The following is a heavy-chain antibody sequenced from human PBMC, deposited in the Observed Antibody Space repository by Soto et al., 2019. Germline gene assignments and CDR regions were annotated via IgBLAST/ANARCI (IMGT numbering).Heavy chain of an antibody. CDR3: VEGWNDF. V-gene: IGHV3-15*01. D-gene: IGHD1-1*01. CDR1: GFMFSSAW. Sequence: EVQVVESGGDLVKPGGSLRLSCVTSGFMFSSAWMNWVRQAPGKGLEWVGRIKSKRDGGARDYAEPVKGRFCISRDDSKNTVFLQMNSLRAEDTAVYYCVEGWNDFWGQGTLVTVSS. J-gene: IGHJ4*02. CDR2: IKSKRDGGAR.